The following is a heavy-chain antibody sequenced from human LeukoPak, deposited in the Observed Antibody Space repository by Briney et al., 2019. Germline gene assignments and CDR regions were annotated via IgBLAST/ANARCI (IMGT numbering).Heavy chain of an antibody. Sequence: GGSLRLSCAAAGFTFSSYSMNWVRQAPGRGLEWVSSISSSSSYIYYADSVKGRFTISRDNAKNSLYLQMNSLKTEDTAVYYCTTGPFDYYGSASYLASGMDVWGQGTTVTVSS. CDR2: ISSSSSYI. CDR1: GFTFSSYS. V-gene: IGHV3-21*03. D-gene: IGHD3-10*01. CDR3: TTGPFDYYGSASYLASGMDV. J-gene: IGHJ6*02.